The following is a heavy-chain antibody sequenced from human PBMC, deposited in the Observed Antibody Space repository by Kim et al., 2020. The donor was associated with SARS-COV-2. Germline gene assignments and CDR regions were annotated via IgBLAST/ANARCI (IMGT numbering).Heavy chain of an antibody. CDR3: ARGAGTMDV. Sequence: STYYNPSLKSRVTISVDTSKNQFSLKLSSVTAADTAVYYCARGAGTMDVWGKGTTVTVSS. J-gene: IGHJ6*03. V-gene: IGHV4-31*02. D-gene: IGHD1-1*01. CDR2: ST.